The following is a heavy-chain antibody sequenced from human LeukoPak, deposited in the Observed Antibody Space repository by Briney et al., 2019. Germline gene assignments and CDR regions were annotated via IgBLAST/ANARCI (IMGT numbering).Heavy chain of an antibody. D-gene: IGHD6-13*01. CDR3: ARVYYSNSYDYWYFDL. CDR1: GYSIISGYY. Sequence: SETLSLTCTVSGYSIISGYYWGWIRQPPGKRLEWIGSIYYSGSTYYTPSLKSRVTISVDTSKNQFSLKLSSVTAADTAVYYCARVYYSNSYDYWYFDLWGRGTLVTVSS. CDR2: IYYSGST. V-gene: IGHV4-38-2*02. J-gene: IGHJ2*01.